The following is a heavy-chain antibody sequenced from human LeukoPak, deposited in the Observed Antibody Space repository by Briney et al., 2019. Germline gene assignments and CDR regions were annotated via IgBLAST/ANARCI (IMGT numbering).Heavy chain of an antibody. CDR1: GGSTSSSSYY. J-gene: IGHJ4*02. D-gene: IGHD1-26*01. CDR3: ASHSSTTNFDY. CDR2: IYYSGST. V-gene: IGHV4-39*01. Sequence: SETLSLTCTVSGGSTSSSSYYWGWIRQPPGKGLEWIGSIYYSGSTYYNPSLKSRVTISVDTSKNQFSLKLSSVTAADTAVYYCASHSSTTNFDYWGQGTLVTVSS.